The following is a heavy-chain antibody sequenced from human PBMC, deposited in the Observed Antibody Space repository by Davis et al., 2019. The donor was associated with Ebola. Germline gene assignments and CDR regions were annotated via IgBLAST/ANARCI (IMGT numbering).Heavy chain of an antibody. V-gene: IGHV3-30-3*01. Sequence: PGGSLRLSCAASGFTFSSYAMHWVRQAPGKGLEWVAVISYDGSNKYYADSVKGRFTISRDNSKNTLYLQMNSLRAEDTAVYYCAREGCSSTSCYSPADYYYGMDVWGQGTTVTVSS. J-gene: IGHJ6*02. CDR1: GFTFSSYA. CDR2: ISYDGSNK. CDR3: AREGCSSTSCYSPADYYYGMDV. D-gene: IGHD2-2*01.